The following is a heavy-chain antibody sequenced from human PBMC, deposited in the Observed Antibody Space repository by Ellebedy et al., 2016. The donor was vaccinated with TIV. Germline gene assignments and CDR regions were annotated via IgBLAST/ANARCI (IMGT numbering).Heavy chain of an antibody. CDR1: GGPVINAGAY. V-gene: IGHV4-61*08. J-gene: IGHJ5*02. D-gene: IGHD3-22*01. Sequence: SETLSLXXTVTGGPVINAGAYWSWIRQPPGRGLEWIGYVYHSGSTKINPSLKSRVTMSVHTSKKEFSLKLNSVTTADTAVYFCARGLYFDSSGYHFWFDLWGQGALVTVSS. CDR2: VYHSGST. CDR3: ARGLYFDSSGYHFWFDL.